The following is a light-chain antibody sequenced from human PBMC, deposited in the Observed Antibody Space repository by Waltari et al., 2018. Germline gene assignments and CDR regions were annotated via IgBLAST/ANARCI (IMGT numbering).Light chain of an antibody. CDR2: DAS. CDR3: QQYSSFST. Sequence: DIQMTQSPSMLSASVGYRVTITCRASPTLCGWLAWYQLKPGLAPKLLIYDASNLGGGVPSRFSGSGFGTNFTLTISSLQPDDFATYYCQQYSSFSTFGLGTKV. J-gene: IGKJ1*01. V-gene: IGKV1-5*01. CDR1: PTLCGW.